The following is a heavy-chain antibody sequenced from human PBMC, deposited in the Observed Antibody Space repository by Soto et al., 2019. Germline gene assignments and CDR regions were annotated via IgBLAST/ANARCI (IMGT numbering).Heavy chain of an antibody. Sequence: GGSLRLSCAASGFTFNNYALNWVRQAPGKGLEWVSSISGTGGSTFYAGPAKGRFTISRDNSKNTLFLQMTSLRAEDTAVYYCGKGNSKWGTGDAFDIWGQGTMVTVSS. J-gene: IGHJ3*02. D-gene: IGHD7-27*01. CDR3: GKGNSKWGTGDAFDI. CDR1: GFTFNNYA. CDR2: ISGTGGST. V-gene: IGHV3-23*01.